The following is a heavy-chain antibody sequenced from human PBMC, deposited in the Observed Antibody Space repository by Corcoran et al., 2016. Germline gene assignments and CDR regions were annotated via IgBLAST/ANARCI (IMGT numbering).Heavy chain of an antibody. CDR3: AQPSPGYCSSTSCYHGYYYYGMDV. Sequence: QVQLVQSGAEVKKPGSSVKVSCKASGGTFSSYAISWVRQAPGQGLEWMGGIIPIFGTANYAQKFQGRVTITADKSTSTAYMELSSLRSEDTAVYYCAQPSPGYCSSTSCYHGYYYYGMDVWGQGTTVTVSS. J-gene: IGHJ6*02. D-gene: IGHD2-2*01. CDR1: GGTFSSYA. V-gene: IGHV1-69*06. CDR2: IIPIFGTA.